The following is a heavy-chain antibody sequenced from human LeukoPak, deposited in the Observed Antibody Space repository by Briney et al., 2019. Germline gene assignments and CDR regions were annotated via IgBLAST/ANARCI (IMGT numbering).Heavy chain of an antibody. CDR2: IYYSGST. CDR3: ARVPGGGGDWEAMDV. D-gene: IGHD2-21*02. J-gene: IGHJ6*02. Sequence: AETVSLTCTVSGGPMWRLYWMWLWQPPGEGLEWVGYIYYSGSTNYNPSLQGRITISVDTSKNQLSLKLRSVSAADTAVYYCARVPGGGGDWEAMDVWGQGTTVTVSS. CDR1: GGPMWRLY. V-gene: IGHV4-59*13.